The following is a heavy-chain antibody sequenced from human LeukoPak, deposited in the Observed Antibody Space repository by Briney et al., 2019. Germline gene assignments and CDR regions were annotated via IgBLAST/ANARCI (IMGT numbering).Heavy chain of an antibody. V-gene: IGHV4-34*01. CDR2: INHSGST. Sequence: AETLSLTCAVSGGTFSGYYWRWIRQPPGKGLEWIGEINHSGSTNYNPSLKSRLTISVDTVKSQFSLKLSSVTAADTAVYYCARAVGYCSGGSCPLWYYYYGMDVWGQGTTVTVSS. D-gene: IGHD2-15*01. CDR3: ARAVGYCSGGSCPLWYYYYGMDV. J-gene: IGHJ6*02. CDR1: GGTFSGYY.